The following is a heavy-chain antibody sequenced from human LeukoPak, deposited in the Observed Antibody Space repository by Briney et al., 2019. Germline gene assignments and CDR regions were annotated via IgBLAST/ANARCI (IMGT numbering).Heavy chain of an antibody. J-gene: IGHJ4*02. CDR2: ISYDGSKK. V-gene: IGHV3-30*18. CDR3: AKEGYNMGFDY. D-gene: IGHD1-14*01. Sequence: GGSLRLSCAASGFIFSNYGMHWVRQAPGKGLEWVAVISYDGSKKYYADSVRGRFTISRDNSKNTLYLQMNSLRAEDTAVYYCAKEGYNMGFDYWGQGTLVTVSS. CDR1: GFIFSNYG.